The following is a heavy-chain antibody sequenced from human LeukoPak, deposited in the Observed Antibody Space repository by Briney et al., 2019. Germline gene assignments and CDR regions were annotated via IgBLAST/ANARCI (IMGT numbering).Heavy chain of an antibody. J-gene: IGHJ4*02. CDR2: INTNTGNP. D-gene: IGHD3-9*01. V-gene: IGHV7-4-1*02. Sequence: ASVKVSCTASGYTFTSYAMNWVRQAPGHGLEWMGWINTNTGNPAYAQGFTGRFVFSLDTSVSTAYLQISSLKAEDTAVYYCAREFHSSYDILTDCFDYWGQGTLVTVSS. CDR1: GYTFTSYA. CDR3: AREFHSSYDILTDCFDY.